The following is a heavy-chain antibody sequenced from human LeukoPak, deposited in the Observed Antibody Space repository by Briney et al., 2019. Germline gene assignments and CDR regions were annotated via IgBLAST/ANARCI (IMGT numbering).Heavy chain of an antibody. J-gene: IGHJ4*02. V-gene: IGHV4-39*01. D-gene: IGHD1-14*01. CDR3: ASTYKFLEDY. CDR2: IYYSGST. CDR1: GGSISSSSYY. Sequence: SGTLSLTCIVSGGSISSSSYYWGWIRQPPGKGLEWIGSIYYSGSTYYNPSLKSRVTISVDTSKNQFSLRLNSVTAADTAVYYCASTYKFLEDYWGQGTLVTVSS.